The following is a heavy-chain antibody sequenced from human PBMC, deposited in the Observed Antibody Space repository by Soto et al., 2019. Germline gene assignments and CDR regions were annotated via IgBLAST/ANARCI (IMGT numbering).Heavy chain of an antibody. Sequence: SETLSLTCAVYGLSFSGYYWSWIRQPPGKGLEWIGEINHSGSTNYNPSLKSRVTISVDTSKNQFSLKVNSVTAADTAVYYCARGRRGYSYGSDWFDPWGPGTPVTVSS. CDR1: GLSFSGYY. CDR3: ARGRRGYSYGSDWFDP. CDR2: INHSGST. J-gene: IGHJ5*02. D-gene: IGHD5-18*01. V-gene: IGHV4-34*01.